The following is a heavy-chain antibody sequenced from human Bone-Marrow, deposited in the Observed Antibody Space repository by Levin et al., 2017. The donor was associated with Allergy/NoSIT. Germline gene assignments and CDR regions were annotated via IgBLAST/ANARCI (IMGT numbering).Heavy chain of an antibody. V-gene: IGHV4-39*01. D-gene: IGHD3-3*01. CDR2: IDYIGST. J-gene: IGHJ5*02. CDR3: ARLPLYNGFWSGEVDP. Sequence: SETLSLTCTVSGGSISSSSYYWGWIRQPPGKGLEWIGSIDYIGSTYYNPSLKSRVTISVDTSKNQFSLKVTSVSAADTAVYYCARLPLYNGFWSGEVDPWGQGTLVTVSS. CDR1: GGSISSSSYY.